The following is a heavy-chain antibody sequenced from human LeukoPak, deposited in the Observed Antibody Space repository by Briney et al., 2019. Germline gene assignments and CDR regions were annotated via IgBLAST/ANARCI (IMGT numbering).Heavy chain of an antibody. CDR2: IYSGGST. J-gene: IGHJ6*03. Sequence: GGSLRLSCAASGFTVSSNYMSWVRQAPGKGLEWVSVIYSGGSTYYADSVKGRFTISRDNSKNTLYLQMNSLRAEDTAVYYCAKDQGLPGYYYYMGVWGKGTTVTVSS. CDR3: AKDQGLPGYYYYMGV. CDR1: GFTVSSNY. D-gene: IGHD5/OR15-5a*01. V-gene: IGHV3-53*01.